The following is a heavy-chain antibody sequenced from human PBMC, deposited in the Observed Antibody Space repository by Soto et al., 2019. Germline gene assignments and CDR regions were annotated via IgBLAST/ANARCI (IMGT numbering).Heavy chain of an antibody. CDR3: AREETARPPVYGLEA. J-gene: IGHJ6*01. CDR2: ITRNSDI. Sequence: PXGSLRLSCAASVFTFSSYSIHCVRQSPGRGLEWVSAITRNSDIYYADSVKGRFTISRDNAKNSVSLQMDSLRAEDTAVYYCAREETARPPVYGLEALGQVTTV. CDR1: VFTFSSYS. D-gene: IGHD2-21*02. V-gene: IGHV3-21*01.